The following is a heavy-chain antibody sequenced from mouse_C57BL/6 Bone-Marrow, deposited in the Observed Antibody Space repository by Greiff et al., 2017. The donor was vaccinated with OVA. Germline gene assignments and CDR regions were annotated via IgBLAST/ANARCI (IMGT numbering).Heavy chain of an antibody. CDR2: FHPYNDDT. Sequence: QVQLQQSGAELVKPGASVKMSCKASGYTFTTYYIEWMKQNHGKSLEWIGTFHPYNDDTKYNEKFKGKATLTVEKSSSTSYLGLSRLTSYDSAVYYCATYSLYGFSDWGQGTLVTVSA. D-gene: IGHD2-3*01. CDR3: ATYSLYGFSD. J-gene: IGHJ3*01. CDR1: GYTFTTYY. V-gene: IGHV1-47*01.